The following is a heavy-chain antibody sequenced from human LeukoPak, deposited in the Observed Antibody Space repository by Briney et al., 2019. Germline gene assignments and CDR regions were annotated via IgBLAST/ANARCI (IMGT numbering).Heavy chain of an antibody. CDR1: GFTFSSYA. V-gene: IGHV3-66*01. CDR2: IYSGGST. J-gene: IGHJ3*02. Sequence: GGSPRLSCAASGFTFSSYAMSWVRQAPGKGLEWVSVIYSGGSTYYADSVKGRFTISRDNSKNTLYLQMNSLRAEDTAVYYCARESRGPDAFDIWGQGTMVTVSS. D-gene: IGHD3-10*01. CDR3: ARESRGPDAFDI.